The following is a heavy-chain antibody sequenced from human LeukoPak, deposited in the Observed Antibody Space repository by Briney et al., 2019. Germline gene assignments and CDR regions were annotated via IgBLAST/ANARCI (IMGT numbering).Heavy chain of an antibody. CDR1: GASISSYY. CDR2: IDNSGST. D-gene: IGHD5-24*01. CDR3: ASHTAGHGSGY. J-gene: IGHJ4*01. Sequence: PSETLSLTCTVSGASISSYYWSWIRQPQGKGLEWIGHIDNSGSTRYNPSLKSRVAISVDTSNNQFSLNLNSVTVADTAVYYCASHTAGHGSGYWGHGILVTASS. V-gene: IGHV4-59*08.